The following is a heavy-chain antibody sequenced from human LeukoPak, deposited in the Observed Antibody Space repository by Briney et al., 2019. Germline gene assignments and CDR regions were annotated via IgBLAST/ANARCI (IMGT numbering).Heavy chain of an antibody. V-gene: IGHV3-74*01. D-gene: IGHD5-24*01. Sequence: PGGSLRLSCAASGFTFSSYWMHWVRQAPGKGLVWVSRVKGDGSFTNYADSVYGRFTISRDNAKNTLYLHMHSLRAEDTAVYYCGREGDDFNFHYWGQGNLVTVSS. CDR1: GFTFSSYW. CDR2: VKGDGSFT. J-gene: IGHJ4*02. CDR3: GREGDDFNFHY.